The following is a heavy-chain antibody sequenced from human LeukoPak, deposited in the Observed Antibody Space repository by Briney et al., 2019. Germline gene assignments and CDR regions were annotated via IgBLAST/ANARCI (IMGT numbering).Heavy chain of an antibody. D-gene: IGHD5-24*01. CDR1: GLTFSSYE. Sequence: GGSLRLSCAASGLTFSSYEMNWVRQAPGKGLEWVSVFYVGGATYYADSVKGRFTISRDNSENTLYLQMKSLRAEDTAVYYCARGDGYNFFDYWGQGTLVTVSS. CDR3: ARGDGYNFFDY. J-gene: IGHJ4*02. CDR2: FYVGGAT. V-gene: IGHV3-53*01.